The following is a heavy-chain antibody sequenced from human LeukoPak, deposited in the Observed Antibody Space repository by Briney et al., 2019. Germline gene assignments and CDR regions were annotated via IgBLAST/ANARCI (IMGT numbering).Heavy chain of an antibody. CDR3: ARGPHGSGWYSGAFDI. CDR1: GFTFSSYS. Sequence: PGGSLRLSCAASGFTFSSYSMNWVRQAPGKGLEWVSYISSSSSTIYYADSVKGRFTISGDNAKNSLYLQMKSLRVEDTAFYHCARGPHGSGWYSGAFDIWGQGTMVTVSS. J-gene: IGHJ3*02. D-gene: IGHD6-19*01. CDR2: ISSSSSTI. V-gene: IGHV3-48*04.